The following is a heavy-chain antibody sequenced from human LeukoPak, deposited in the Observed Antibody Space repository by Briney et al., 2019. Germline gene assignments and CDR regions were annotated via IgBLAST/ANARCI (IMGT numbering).Heavy chain of an antibody. CDR1: GGSFSGYY. J-gene: IGHJ3*02. V-gene: IGHV4-34*01. CDR2: INHSGST. CDR3: ARGLIPHAFDI. D-gene: IGHD2-21*01. Sequence: ASETLSLTCAVYGGSFSGYYWSWIRQPPGKGLEWIGEINHSGSTNYNPSLKSRVTISVDTSKNQFSLKLSSVTAADTAVYYCARGLIPHAFDIWGQGTMVTVSS.